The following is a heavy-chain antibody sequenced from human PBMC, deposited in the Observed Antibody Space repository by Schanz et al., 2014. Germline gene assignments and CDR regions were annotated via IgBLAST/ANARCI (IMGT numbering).Heavy chain of an antibody. V-gene: IGHV3-23*04. J-gene: IGHJ3*01. CDR2: ISGGGGST. CDR1: GFTFNNYD. D-gene: IGHD5-12*01. CDR3: ARDEGRDGYNLAFDV. Sequence: EVQLVESGGGLVQPGGSLRLSCAASGFTFNNYDMNWVRLVPGKGLECVSGISGGGGSTNYADSVKGRFIISRDSSKNTLFLQMNSLRAEDTAVYFCARDEGRDGYNLAFDVWGQGTLVTVSS.